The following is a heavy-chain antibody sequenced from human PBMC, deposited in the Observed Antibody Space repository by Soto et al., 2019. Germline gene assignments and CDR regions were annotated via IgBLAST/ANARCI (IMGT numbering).Heavy chain of an antibody. CDR1: GYTFTSYG. CDR2: ISTYNGNT. V-gene: IGHV1-18*01. CDR3: AREMFRGVVSDY. D-gene: IGHD3-10*01. J-gene: IGHJ4*02. Sequence: QVQLVQSGAEVKKPGASVKVSCKASGYTFTSYGISWVRQAPGQGLEWRGWISTYNGNTKYAQKLQGRVTMTTDTSTSTAYMELRSLRSDDTAVFYCAREMFRGVVSDYWGQGTLVTVSS.